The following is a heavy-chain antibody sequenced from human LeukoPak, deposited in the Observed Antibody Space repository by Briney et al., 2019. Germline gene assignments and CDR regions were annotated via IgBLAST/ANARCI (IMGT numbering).Heavy chain of an antibody. D-gene: IGHD2-15*01. V-gene: IGHV1-18*01. CDR1: GYTFTSHG. CDR2: ISAYNGNT. Sequence: GASVKVSCKASGYTFTSHGISWVRQAPGQGLEWMGWISAYNGNTNYAQKLQGRVTMTTDTSTSTAYMELRSLRSDDTAVYYCARDAVVVVAASQYYYYYGMDVWGQGTTVTVSS. CDR3: ARDAVVVVAASQYYYYYGMDV. J-gene: IGHJ6*02.